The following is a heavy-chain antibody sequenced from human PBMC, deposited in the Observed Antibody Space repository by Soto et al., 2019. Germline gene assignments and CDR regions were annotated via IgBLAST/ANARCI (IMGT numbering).Heavy chain of an antibody. J-gene: IGHJ4*02. CDR3: AGSLSGSFLGGY. Sequence: SETLSLTCAVYGGSFSGYYWSWIRQPPGKGLEWIGEINHSGRTNYNPSLKSQVTISVDTSKNQFSLKLSSVTAADTAVYYCAGSLSGSFLGGYWGQGTLVTVSS. CDR2: INHSGRT. CDR1: GGSFSGYY. D-gene: IGHD1-26*01. V-gene: IGHV4-34*01.